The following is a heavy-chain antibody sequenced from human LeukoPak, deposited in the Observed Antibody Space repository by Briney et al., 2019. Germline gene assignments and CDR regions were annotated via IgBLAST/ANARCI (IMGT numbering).Heavy chain of an antibody. CDR2: IDWDDDK. J-gene: IGHJ4*02. V-gene: IGHV2-70*11. Sequence: GPTLFKATPTLTLTCTFSGCSLTTKNMCVSRIRELTGKALEGLARIDWDDDKYYSTSLKTRLTISKDTSKNQVVLTMTNVDPVDTATYYCARIIAGPDFFDYWGQGTLITVSS. CDR3: ARIIAGPDFFDY. D-gene: IGHD2-21*01. CDR1: GCSLTTKNMC.